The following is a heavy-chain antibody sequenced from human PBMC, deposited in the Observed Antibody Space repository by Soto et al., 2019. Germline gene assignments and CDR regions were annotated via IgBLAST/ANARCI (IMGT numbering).Heavy chain of an antibody. Sequence: GGSLRLSCAASGFTFSSYGMHWVRQAPGKGLEWVAVIWYDGSNKYYADSVKGRFTISRDNSKNTLYLQMNSLRAEDTAVYYCARDSRTYSSSWYYFDYWGQGTLVTVSS. CDR2: IWYDGSNK. CDR1: GFTFSSYG. D-gene: IGHD6-13*01. CDR3: ARDSRTYSSSWYYFDY. J-gene: IGHJ4*02. V-gene: IGHV3-33*01.